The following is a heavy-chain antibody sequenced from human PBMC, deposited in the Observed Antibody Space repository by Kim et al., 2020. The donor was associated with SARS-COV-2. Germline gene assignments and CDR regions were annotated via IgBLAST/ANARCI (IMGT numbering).Heavy chain of an antibody. CDR3: ASGVAAGQSSGFDI. V-gene: IGHV5-51*01. Sequence: GASLKISCEGYGYSFTNNWIAWVRQMPGKGLEWMGMIYPGDSDTRYSPSFQGQVTISADESIRTAYLQWSSLKDSDTAIYYCASGVAAGQSSGFDIWGQGTMVIVSS. J-gene: IGHJ3*02. CDR1: GYSFTNNW. CDR2: IYPGDSDT. D-gene: IGHD6-25*01.